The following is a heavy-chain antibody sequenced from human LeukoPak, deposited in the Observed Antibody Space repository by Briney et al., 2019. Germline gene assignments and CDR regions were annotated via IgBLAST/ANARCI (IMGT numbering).Heavy chain of an antibody. J-gene: IGHJ6*03. CDR3: ARSLPGYCSSTSCILGYSMDV. D-gene: IGHD2-2*01. V-gene: IGHV1-8*01. Sequence: ASVKVSCKASGYTFTSYDINWVRQATGQGLEWMGWMNPNSGNTGYAQKFQGRVTMTRNTSISTAYMELSSLRSEETAVYYCARSLPGYCSSTSCILGYSMDVWGKGTTVTVSS. CDR1: GYTFTSYD. CDR2: MNPNSGNT.